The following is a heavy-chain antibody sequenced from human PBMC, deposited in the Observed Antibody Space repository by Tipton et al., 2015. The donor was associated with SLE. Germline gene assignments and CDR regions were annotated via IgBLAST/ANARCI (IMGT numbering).Heavy chain of an antibody. CDR1: GGSISSSSYY. D-gene: IGHD5-24*01. V-gene: IGHV4-39*07. Sequence: LRLSCTVSGGSISSSSYYWGWIRQPPGKGLEWIGSIYYSGSTYYNPSLKSRVTISVDTSKNQFSLKLSSVTAADTAVYYCARDGRRWLQPSGWFDPWGQGTLVTVSS. CDR3: ARDGRRWLQPSGWFDP. J-gene: IGHJ5*02. CDR2: IYYSGST.